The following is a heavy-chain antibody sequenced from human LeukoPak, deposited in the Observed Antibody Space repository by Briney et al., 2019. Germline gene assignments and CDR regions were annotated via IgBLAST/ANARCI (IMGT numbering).Heavy chain of an antibody. D-gene: IGHD3-9*01. Sequence: ASVKVSCKASGYTFTGYYIHWVRQAPGQGLEWMGWINPNSGGTNYAQKFQGRVTMTRDTSISTAYVELSRLRSDDTAVYYCARDPRSWILTGLADYWGQGTLVTVSS. J-gene: IGHJ4*02. CDR3: ARDPRSWILTGLADY. CDR2: INPNSGGT. CDR1: GYTFTGYY. V-gene: IGHV1-2*02.